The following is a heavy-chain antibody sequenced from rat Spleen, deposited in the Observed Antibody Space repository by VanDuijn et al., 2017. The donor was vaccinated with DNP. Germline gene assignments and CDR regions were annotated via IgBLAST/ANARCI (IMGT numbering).Heavy chain of an antibody. J-gene: IGHJ3*01. CDR3: AIYFYSGDNWFGY. Sequence: EVQLVESGGGLVQPGGSLKLSCAASGFTFSDYYMAWVRQAPTKGLEWVAYIRFDGATTYSGDSVKGRFTIARDNAKNTLYLQMNSLRSEDTATYYCAIYFYSGDNWFGYWGQGTLVTVSS. CDR2: IRFDGATT. D-gene: IGHD1-1*01. CDR1: GFTFSDYY. V-gene: IGHV5-20*01.